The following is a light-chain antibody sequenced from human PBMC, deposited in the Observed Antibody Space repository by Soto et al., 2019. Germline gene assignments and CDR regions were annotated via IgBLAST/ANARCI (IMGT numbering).Light chain of an antibody. CDR2: SAS. J-gene: IGKJ3*01. V-gene: IGKV3-20*01. Sequence: PGERATLSCRASRTVDGNYLAWYHQKPGQPPRLLIYSASTRAPGIPDRFSASGAGTDFTLTISRLEPEDSAVYYCQQYSASPRTFGPGTKVDIK. CDR1: RTVDGNY. CDR3: QQYSASPRT.